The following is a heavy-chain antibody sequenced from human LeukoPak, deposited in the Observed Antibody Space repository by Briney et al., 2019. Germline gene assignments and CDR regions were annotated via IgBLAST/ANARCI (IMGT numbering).Heavy chain of an antibody. CDR1: GYTFTSYD. D-gene: IGHD5-12*01. Sequence: ASVKVSCKASGYTFTSYDINWVRQATGQGLEWMGWMNPNSGNTGYAQKFQGRVTMTRNTSISTAYMELSSLRSEDTAVYYCASVATTLADFDYWGQGTLVTVSS. V-gene: IGHV1-8*01. J-gene: IGHJ4*02. CDR3: ASVATTLADFDY. CDR2: MNPNSGNT.